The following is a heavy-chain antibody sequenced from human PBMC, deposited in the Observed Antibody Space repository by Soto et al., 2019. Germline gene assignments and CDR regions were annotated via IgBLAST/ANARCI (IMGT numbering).Heavy chain of an antibody. CDR3: ARDKDREQLGGNYYYALDV. CDR1: GDTFDTFA. J-gene: IGHJ6*02. V-gene: IGHV1-69*12. Sequence: QVQLVQSGAEVLKPGSSVKVSCKVSGDTFDTFAISWVRQAPGQGLEWMGGIIPIFRTPDYAQKFQGRVTITADVSTSTAYMELTSLRSEDTAVYYCARDKDREQLGGNYYYALDVWGQGTTVTVSS. CDR2: IIPIFRTP. D-gene: IGHD1-1*01.